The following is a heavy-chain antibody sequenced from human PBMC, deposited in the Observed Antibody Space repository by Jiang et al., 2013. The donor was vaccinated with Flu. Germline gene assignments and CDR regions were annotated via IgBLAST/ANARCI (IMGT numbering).Heavy chain of an antibody. CDR1: GYPFPNYG. CDR2: INTYNGNT. J-gene: IGHJ5*02. D-gene: IGHD4-17*01. CDR3: ARLGYGDNWLDP. V-gene: IGHV1-18*01. Sequence: VQLVESGAEVKKPGASVKVSCKASGYPFPNYGISWVRQAPGKGLEWVGWINTYNGNTNSAQRLQGRVTMTTDTSANTAYMEMRSLRSDDTAVYYCARLGYGDNWLDPWGQGTLVTVSS.